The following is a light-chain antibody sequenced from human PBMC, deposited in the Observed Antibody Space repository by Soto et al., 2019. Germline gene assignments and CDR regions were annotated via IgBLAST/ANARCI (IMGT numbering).Light chain of an antibody. CDR1: QSVNNK. Sequence: EIVMTQSPATLSVSPGERATLSCRASQSVNNKLAWYQQKLGQAPRLLIYGASTRATGIPARFSGSGSGTEFTLTLSSLQSEDFAIYYCQEYNNWPPLTFGGGTKVEIK. V-gene: IGKV3-15*01. J-gene: IGKJ4*01. CDR3: QEYNNWPPLT. CDR2: GAS.